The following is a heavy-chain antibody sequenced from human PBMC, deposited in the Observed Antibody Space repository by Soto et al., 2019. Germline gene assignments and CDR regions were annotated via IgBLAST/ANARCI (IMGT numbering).Heavy chain of an antibody. Sequence: QVQLQESGPGLVKPSETLSLTCTVSGVSISNYYWSWIRQPPGKGLEWLGYILYTGNTNYNPSLKSRVTISVDTSKNQVSLELTSVTTADTAVYFCARAAYGSGNYYAPHYYYAMGVWGQGTTVTVSS. CDR1: GVSISNYY. CDR2: ILYTGNT. J-gene: IGHJ6*02. V-gene: IGHV4-59*01. CDR3: ARAAYGSGNYYAPHYYYAMGV. D-gene: IGHD3-10*01.